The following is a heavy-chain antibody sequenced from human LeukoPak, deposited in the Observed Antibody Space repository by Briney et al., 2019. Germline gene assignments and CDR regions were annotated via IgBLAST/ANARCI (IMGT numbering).Heavy chain of an antibody. Sequence: NPSETLSLTCTVSGGSISSGSYYWSWIRQPAGKGLEWIGRIYTSGSTNYNPSLKSRATISVDTSKNQFSLKLSSVTAADTAVYYCARDQAVAGLNWFDPWGQGTLVTVSS. CDR1: GGSISSGSYY. CDR3: ARDQAVAGLNWFDP. CDR2: IYTSGST. J-gene: IGHJ5*02. V-gene: IGHV4-61*02. D-gene: IGHD6-19*01.